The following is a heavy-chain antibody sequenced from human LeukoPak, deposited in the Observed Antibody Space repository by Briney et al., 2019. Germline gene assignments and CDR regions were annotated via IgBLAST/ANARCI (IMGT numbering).Heavy chain of an antibody. Sequence: GGSLRLSCAASGFTFSSYWMSWVRQAPGKGLEWVANIRQDGSEKYYVDSVKGRFTISRDNAKNSLYLQMNSLRAEDTAVYYCASWMGLAYYYYMDVWGKGTTVTVSS. CDR3: ASWMGLAYYYYMDV. CDR2: IRQDGSEK. J-gene: IGHJ6*03. V-gene: IGHV3-7*01. D-gene: IGHD2-2*03. CDR1: GFTFSSYW.